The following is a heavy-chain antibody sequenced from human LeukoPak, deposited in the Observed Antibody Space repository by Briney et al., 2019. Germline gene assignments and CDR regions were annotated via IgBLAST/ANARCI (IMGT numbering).Heavy chain of an antibody. V-gene: IGHV3-23*01. D-gene: IGHD4/OR15-4a*01. Sequence: HPGGSLRLSCAGSDYAFYSYAMTWVRQAPGKGLEWVSAISGSGEGTYYSDSVKGRFTISRDNSKDMLYLQMNDLRAEDTAVYYYTSDYGLYYYYMAPWGKGTTVTVS. CDR3: TSDYGLYYYYMAP. J-gene: IGHJ6*03. CDR2: ISGSGEGT. CDR1: DYAFYSYA.